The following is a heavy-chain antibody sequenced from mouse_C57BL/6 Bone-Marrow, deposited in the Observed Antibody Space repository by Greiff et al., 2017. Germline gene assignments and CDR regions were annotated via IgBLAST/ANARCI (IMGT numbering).Heavy chain of an antibody. J-gene: IGHJ1*03. D-gene: IGHD2-3*01. V-gene: IGHV5-6*01. Sequence: EVMLVESGGDLVKPGGSLKLSCAASGFTFSSYGMSWVRQTPDKRLEWVATISSGGSYTYYPDSVKGRFTISRDNAKNTLYLQMSSLKSEDTAMYYCARPTYDGYQQSFYWYFDVWGTGTTLTVSS. CDR1: GFTFSSYG. CDR3: ARPTYDGYQQSFYWYFDV. CDR2: ISSGGSYT.